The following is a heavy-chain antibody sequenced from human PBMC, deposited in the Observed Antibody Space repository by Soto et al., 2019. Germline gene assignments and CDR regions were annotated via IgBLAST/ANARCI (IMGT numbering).Heavy chain of an antibody. Sequence: EVQLLESGGGLVQPGGSLRLSCAASGFTFSNNAMSWVRQAPGKGLEWVSAINGASTYYADSVKGRCTISRDDSKNTLYLQMNSLRAEDTAVYYCAKEVYGAVRGGMDGWGQGTTVTVSS. CDR2: INGAST. CDR1: GFTFSNNA. V-gene: IGHV3-23*01. D-gene: IGHD2-8*01. J-gene: IGHJ6*02. CDR3: AKEVYGAVRGGMDG.